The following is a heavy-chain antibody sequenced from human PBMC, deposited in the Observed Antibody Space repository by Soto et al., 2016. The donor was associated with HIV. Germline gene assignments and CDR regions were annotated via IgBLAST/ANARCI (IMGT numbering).Heavy chain of an antibody. V-gene: IGHV1-8*03. J-gene: IGHJ4*02. CDR2: MNPNNGNT. CDR1: GFNFRSYA. D-gene: IGHD6-13*01. Sequence: QVQLVQSGAEMRKPGSSVKVSCKASGFNFRSYALNWVRQATGQGLEWMGWMNPNNGNTGFAQKFQGRVTLTRDTSISTAYMDLSSLRSEDTAVYYCGRGLGMTAAGMTAEAVGYWGQGTLVTVSS. CDR3: GRGLGMTAAGMTAEAVGY.